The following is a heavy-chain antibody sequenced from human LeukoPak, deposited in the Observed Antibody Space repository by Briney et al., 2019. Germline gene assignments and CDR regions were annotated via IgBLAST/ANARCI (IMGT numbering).Heavy chain of an antibody. J-gene: IGHJ4*02. V-gene: IGHV3-74*01. Sequence: PGGSLRLSCAASGFTFSSYWMHWVRQAPGKGLVWVSRINSDGSSISYADSVKGRFTISRDNSKNTLYLQMNSLRAEDAAVYYCARERDYYDSSGYFDYWGQGTLVTVSS. CDR3: ARERDYYDSSGYFDY. D-gene: IGHD3-22*01. CDR1: GFTFSSYW. CDR2: INSDGSSI.